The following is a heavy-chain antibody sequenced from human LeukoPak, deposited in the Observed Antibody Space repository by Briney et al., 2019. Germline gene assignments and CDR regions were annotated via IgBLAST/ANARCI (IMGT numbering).Heavy chain of an antibody. Sequence: SETLSLTCTVSGGSISSGGYYWSWIRQHPGKGLEWTGYIYYSGSTYYNPSLKSRVTISVDTSKNQFSLKLSSVTAADTAVHYCARAKYYYDSVWGPWPFDYWGQGTLVTVST. V-gene: IGHV4-31*03. CDR1: GGSISSGGYY. D-gene: IGHD3-22*01. CDR3: ARAKYYYDSVWGPWPFDY. CDR2: IYYSGST. J-gene: IGHJ4*02.